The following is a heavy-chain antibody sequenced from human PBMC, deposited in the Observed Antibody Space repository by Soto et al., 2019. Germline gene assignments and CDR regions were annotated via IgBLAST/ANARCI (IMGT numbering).Heavy chain of an antibody. CDR2: THHSGST. CDR1: GGSVITENYY. V-gene: IGHV4-61*01. J-gene: IGHJ4*02. D-gene: IGHD2-21*02. CDR3: AREVVPAAQFDS. Sequence: LETLSLTCTVSGGSVITENYYWSWIRQTPGRGLEWIGYTHHSGSTIYNPSLKSRVTISIDTSKNQFSLRLTSVTPADTALYYCAREVVPAAQFDSWGQGTPVTVSS.